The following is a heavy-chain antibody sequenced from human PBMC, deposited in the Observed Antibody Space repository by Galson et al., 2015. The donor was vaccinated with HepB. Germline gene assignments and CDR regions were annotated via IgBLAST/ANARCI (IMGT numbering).Heavy chain of an antibody. CDR3: AKDTVTSPLSKWGFDY. CDR1: GFTFDTYA. J-gene: IGHJ4*02. V-gene: IGHV3-23*01. CDR2: ISGGGGST. D-gene: IGHD4-11*01. Sequence: SLRLSCAASGFTFDTYAMTWVRQAPGKGLEWVSAISGGGGSTYYADSVRGRFTISRDNSKNTLYLQMNNLRAEDTAVYFCAKDTVTSPLSKWGFDYWGQGTLVTVAS.